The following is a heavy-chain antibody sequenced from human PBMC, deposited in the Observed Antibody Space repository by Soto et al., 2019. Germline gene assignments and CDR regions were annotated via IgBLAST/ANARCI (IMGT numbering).Heavy chain of an antibody. CDR3: ARFVRSCSATACSTRADV. D-gene: IGHD2-15*01. J-gene: IGHJ6*02. V-gene: IGHV4-61*01. CDR1: GGFVNSDTHS. CDR2: IYSGGST. Sequence: ASETLSLTCTVSGGFVNSDTHSWSWIPQTPGKRLEWIGFIYSGGSTKNPSLRSRVTMSVDTSKNQFSLKLRSVVVADTAVYYCARFVRSCSATACSTRADVWGQGITVTVSS.